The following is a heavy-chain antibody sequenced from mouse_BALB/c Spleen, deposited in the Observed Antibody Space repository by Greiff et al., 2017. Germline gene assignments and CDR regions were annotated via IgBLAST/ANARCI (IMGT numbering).Heavy chain of an antibody. CDR1: GFTFSSFG. CDR3: ARRGSSGERAIDY. J-gene: IGHJ4*01. D-gene: IGHD3-1*01. V-gene: IGHV5-17*02. CDR2: ISSGSSTI. Sequence: EVKLMESGGGLVQPGGSRKLSCTASGFTFSSFGMPWVRQAPEKGLEWVAYISSGSSTIYYADTVKGRFTISRDNPKNTLFLQMTSLRSEDTAMYYCARRGSSGERAIDYWGQGTSVTVSA.